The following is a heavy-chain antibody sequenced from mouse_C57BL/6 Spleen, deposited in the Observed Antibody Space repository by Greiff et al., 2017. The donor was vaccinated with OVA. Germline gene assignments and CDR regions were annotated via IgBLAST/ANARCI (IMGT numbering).Heavy chain of an antibody. CDR2: IDPSDTYT. J-gene: IGHJ4*01. Sequence: QVQLKQPGAELVMPGASVKLSCKASGYTFTSYWMHWVKQRPGQGLEWIGEIDPSDTYTNYNQKFKGKSTLTVDKSSSTAYMQLSSLTSEDSAVYYCARRDSNLYYAMDYWGQGTSVTVSS. CDR3: ARRDSNLYYAMDY. CDR1: GYTFTSYW. V-gene: IGHV1-69*01. D-gene: IGHD2-5*01.